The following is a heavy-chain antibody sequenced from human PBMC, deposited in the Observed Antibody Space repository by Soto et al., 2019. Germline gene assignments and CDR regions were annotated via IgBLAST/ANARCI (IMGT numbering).Heavy chain of an antibody. CDR1: GFTFNSFW. D-gene: IGHD1-26*01. CDR2: VNSDGHDT. CDR3: TRGRENYSYFDY. V-gene: IGHV3-74*01. J-gene: IGHJ4*02. Sequence: GGSLRHSSAVSGFTFNSFWMHWVRQTPGKGLVWVSRVNSDGHDTVYADSVKGRFTLSRDNAKNTVFLQMSSLRAEDTAVYYCTRGRENYSYFDYWGQGIVVTVFS.